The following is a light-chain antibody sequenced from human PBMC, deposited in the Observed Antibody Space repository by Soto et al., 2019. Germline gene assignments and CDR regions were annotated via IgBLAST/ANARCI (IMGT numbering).Light chain of an antibody. CDR2: EVN. CDR3: RSFAGSPWV. J-gene: IGLJ3*02. V-gene: IGLV2-23*02. CDR1: SSDIGSYDL. Sequence: ALTQPASVSGSPGQSITISCTGTSSDIGSYDLVSWYRQHPGKTPKLIIYEVNKRPSGVSNRFSASKSGNTASLTISGLQAEDEADYYCRSFAGSPWVFGGGTKVTVL.